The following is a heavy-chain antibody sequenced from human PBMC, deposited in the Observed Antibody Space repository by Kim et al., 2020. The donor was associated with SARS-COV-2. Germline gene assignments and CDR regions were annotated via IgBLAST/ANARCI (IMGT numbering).Heavy chain of an antibody. V-gene: IGHV1-18*01. CDR3: ARDRVGCTNGVCYYYGMDV. Sequence: ASVKVSCKASGYTFTSYGISWVRQAPGQGLEWMGWISAYNGNTKYAQKLQGRVTMTTDTSTSTAYMELRSLRSDDTAVYYCARDRVGCTNGVCYYYGMDVWGQGTTVTVSS. D-gene: IGHD2-8*01. CDR1: GYTFTSYG. J-gene: IGHJ6*02. CDR2: ISAYNGNT.